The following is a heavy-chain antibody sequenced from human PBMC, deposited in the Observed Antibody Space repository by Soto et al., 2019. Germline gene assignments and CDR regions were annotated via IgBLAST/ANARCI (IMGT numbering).Heavy chain of an antibody. CDR3: ARAIKRLEVNSYFDF. J-gene: IGHJ4*02. D-gene: IGHD3-3*01. CDR2: IVVIYNTA. Sequence: QVVLLQSGAEVKEPGSSVRVSCQVSGSTFNNFAFSWVRQAPGHGPAWMGGIVVIYNTAEYSQRFQDRVTITADTSTNTLYMELGSLTVEDTAVYYCARAIKRLEVNSYFDFWGQGTLVTVSS. CDR1: GSTFNNFA. V-gene: IGHV1-69*06.